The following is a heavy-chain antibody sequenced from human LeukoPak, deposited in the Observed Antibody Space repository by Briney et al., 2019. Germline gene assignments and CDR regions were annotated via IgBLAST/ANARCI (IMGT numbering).Heavy chain of an antibody. CDR2: FDPEDGET. Sequence: ASVKVSCKVSGYTFTELSMHWVRQAPGKGLEWMGGFDPEDGETIYAQKFQGRVTMTRDTSTSTVYMDLSSLRSEDTAVYYCARAPRNSSTMLDYWGQGTLVTVSS. CDR1: GYTFTELS. CDR3: ARAPRNSSTMLDY. J-gene: IGHJ4*02. D-gene: IGHD6-13*01. V-gene: IGHV1-24*01.